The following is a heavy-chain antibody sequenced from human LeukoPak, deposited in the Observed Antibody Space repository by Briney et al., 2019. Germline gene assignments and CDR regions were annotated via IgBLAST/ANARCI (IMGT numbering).Heavy chain of an antibody. Sequence: GGSLRLSCSASGFPFSSYAMHWVRQAPGKGLEYVSAISDSGGGTYYADSVKGRFTISRDNSKNTLYLQMNSLRVEDTAVYYCARDMGFGDLMGYWGQGTLVTVSS. CDR3: ARDMGFGDLMGY. CDR2: ISDSGGGT. D-gene: IGHD3-10*01. CDR1: GFPFSSYA. J-gene: IGHJ4*02. V-gene: IGHV3-64*04.